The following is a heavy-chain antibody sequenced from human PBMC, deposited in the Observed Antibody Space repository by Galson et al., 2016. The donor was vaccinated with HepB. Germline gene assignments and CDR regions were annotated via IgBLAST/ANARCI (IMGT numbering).Heavy chain of an antibody. J-gene: IGHJ3*02. CDR2: ISTYNGNT. Sequence: SVKVSCKASGYSFTSYGINWVRQAPGQGLEWMGWISTYNGNTNYAHKLQDRVTMTTDTSSNTAYMELRSLRSDDTALYYCARLLSKWDGAFDIWGQGTMVTVSS. V-gene: IGHV1-18*01. CDR3: ARLLSKWDGAFDI. CDR1: GYSFTSYG. D-gene: IGHD3-10*01.